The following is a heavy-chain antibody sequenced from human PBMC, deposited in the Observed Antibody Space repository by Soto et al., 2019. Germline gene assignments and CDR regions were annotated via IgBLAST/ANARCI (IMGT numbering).Heavy chain of an antibody. J-gene: IGHJ4*02. CDR1: GFTFSNYA. CDR3: AKELHDSSGSPMYYFDY. D-gene: IGHD3-22*01. CDR2: ISGSGGST. V-gene: IGHV3-23*01. Sequence: PGGSLRLSCAASGFTFSNYAVTWVRQAPGKGLEWVSTISGSGGSTYYADSVKGRFTMSRDSSKTTLYLQMNNLRAEDTAVYYCAKELHDSSGSPMYYFDYWGPGTLVTVSS.